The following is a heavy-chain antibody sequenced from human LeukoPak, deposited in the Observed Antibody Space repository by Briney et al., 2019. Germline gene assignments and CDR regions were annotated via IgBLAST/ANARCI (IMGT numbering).Heavy chain of an antibody. CDR3: ARDLRKGNYDSSGSY. CDR2: INWNSDSI. D-gene: IGHD3-22*01. V-gene: IGHV3-9*01. Sequence: PGGSLRLSCAVSGFTFDDYAMHWVRQVPGKGLEWVSGINWNSDSIGYADSVKGRFTTSRDNAKNSLYLQMNSLRAEDTAVYYCARDLRKGNYDSSGSYWGQGTLVTVSS. CDR1: GFTFDDYA. J-gene: IGHJ4*02.